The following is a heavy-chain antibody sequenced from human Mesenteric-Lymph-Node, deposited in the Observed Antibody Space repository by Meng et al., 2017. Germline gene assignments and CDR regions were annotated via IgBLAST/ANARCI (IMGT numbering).Heavy chain of an antibody. D-gene: IGHD1-1*01. V-gene: IGHV3-74*01. CDR2: INPDGTNA. CDR3: TNDRLSH. CDR1: GFTFTDHW. Sequence: EGQLVGSGGGLATPGGSLRLSCAASGFTFTDHWMHWVRQGPGKGLLWVSRINPDGTNAAYADSVKGRFTISRDNSKNIVYLQMNGLKGEDTAFYYCTNDRLSHWGQGALVTVSS. J-gene: IGHJ1*01.